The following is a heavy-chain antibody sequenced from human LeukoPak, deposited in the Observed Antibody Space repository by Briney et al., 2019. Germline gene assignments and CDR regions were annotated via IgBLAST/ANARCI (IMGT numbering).Heavy chain of an antibody. V-gene: IGHV4-38-2*01. J-gene: IGHJ4*02. CDR2: IYHSGST. CDR3: ARLVLMVYAIRELGKFDY. D-gene: IGHD2-8*01. Sequence: SETLSLTCAVSGYSISCGYYWGWIRQPPGKGLEWIGSIYHSGSTYYNPSLKSRVTISVDTSKNQFSLKLSSVTAADTALYYCARLVLMVYAIRELGKFDYWGEGTLVTVSS. CDR1: GYSISCGYY.